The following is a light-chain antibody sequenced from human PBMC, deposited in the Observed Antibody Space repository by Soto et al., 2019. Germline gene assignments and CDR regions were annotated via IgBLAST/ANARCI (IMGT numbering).Light chain of an antibody. CDR3: QQRNSWPYT. J-gene: IGKJ2*01. Sequence: EIVLTQSPATLSLSPGERVTLSCRASQSVSSYLAWYQQKPGQAPRLLIYDASNRATDIPVRFSGSGSGRDFTLTINSLAPEDFALYYCQQRNSWPYTFGQGTKL. CDR1: QSVSSY. CDR2: DAS. V-gene: IGKV3-11*02.